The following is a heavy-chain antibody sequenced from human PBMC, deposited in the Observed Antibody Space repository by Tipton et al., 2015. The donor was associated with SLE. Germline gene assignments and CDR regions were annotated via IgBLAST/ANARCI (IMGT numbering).Heavy chain of an antibody. CDR1: GYTFAAYY. J-gene: IGHJ3*02. CDR3: ATTVGYCSGSSCYSPWAFDI. V-gene: IGHV1-2*02. CDR2: MNPNSGGT. Sequence: QLVQSGAEVREPGASVDVSCKASGYTFAAYYIHWVRQAPGQGLEWMGWMNPNSGGTIFAQKFQGRVTMTRDTSINTAYMELSRLRSDDSAKYYCATTVGYCSGSSCYSPWAFDIWGQGATVIVSS. D-gene: IGHD2-2*01.